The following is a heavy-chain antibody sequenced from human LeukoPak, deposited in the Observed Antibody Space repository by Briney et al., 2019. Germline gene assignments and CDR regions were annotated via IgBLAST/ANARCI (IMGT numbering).Heavy chain of an antibody. CDR3: ARDSNYHPDC. J-gene: IGHJ4*02. Sequence: HPGGSLRLSCAASGFTFSSYWMHWVRQAPGKGLVWISRITSDGSSTSYADSVKGRFTISRDNAKNTLYLQMNSLRAEDTAVYYCARDSNYHPDCWGQGTLVSVSS. D-gene: IGHD4-11*01. CDR2: ITSDGSST. CDR1: GFTFSSYW. V-gene: IGHV3-74*01.